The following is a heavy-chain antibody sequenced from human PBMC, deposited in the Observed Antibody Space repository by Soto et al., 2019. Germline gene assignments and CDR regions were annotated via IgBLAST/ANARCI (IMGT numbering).Heavy chain of an antibody. CDR3: ARVGGMGPTAHYYFDY. D-gene: IGHD5-18*01. CDR1: GFTFSSYA. V-gene: IGHV3-30-3*01. CDR2: ISYDGSNK. Sequence: GGSLRLSCAASGFTFSSYAMHWVRQAPGKGLEWVAVISYDGSNKYYADSVKGRFTISRDNSKNTLYLQMNSLRAEDTAVYYCARVGGMGPTAHYYFDYWGQGTLVTVSS. J-gene: IGHJ4*02.